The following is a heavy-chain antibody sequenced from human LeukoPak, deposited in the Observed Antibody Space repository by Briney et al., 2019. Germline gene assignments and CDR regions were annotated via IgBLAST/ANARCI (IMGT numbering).Heavy chain of an antibody. D-gene: IGHD7-27*01. V-gene: IGHV1-2*02. CDR3: AIDHNSGPDY. CDR2: IHPGRGDT. J-gene: IGHJ4*02. Sequence: ASVKVSCKAAGYTFTDHYFDWLRQAPGQGIEWMGWIHPGRGDTNIAQKFQGRVSLTRDMSISTAYMELSRLTSDDTAVYYCAIDHNSGPDYWGQGTLVSVSS. CDR1: GYTFTDHY.